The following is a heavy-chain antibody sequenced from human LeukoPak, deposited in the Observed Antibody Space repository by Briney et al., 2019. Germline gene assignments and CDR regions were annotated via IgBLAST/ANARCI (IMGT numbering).Heavy chain of an antibody. Sequence: GGSLRLSCAASGFTFSDYYMSWIRQAPGKGLEWVSYISSSGSTTNYADSVRGRFTISTDNAKNSLYLQMNSLRAEDTAVYYCARALGYSYEIGFDYWGQGTLVTVSS. D-gene: IGHD5-18*01. CDR2: ISSSGSTT. CDR3: ARALGYSYEIGFDY. CDR1: GFTFSDYY. V-gene: IGHV3-11*01. J-gene: IGHJ4*02.